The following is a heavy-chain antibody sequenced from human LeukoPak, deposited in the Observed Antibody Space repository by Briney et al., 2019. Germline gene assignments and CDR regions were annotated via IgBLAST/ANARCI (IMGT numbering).Heavy chain of an antibody. Sequence: PGGSLRLSCAASGFTFSSYSMNWVRQAPGKGLEWVSSISSSSTYIYYADSVKGRFTMSRDNAKNSLYQQMSSLRAEDTAVYYCARARSKQQQLAFDYWGQGTLVTVSS. CDR1: GFTFSSYS. CDR2: ISSSSTYI. J-gene: IGHJ4*02. D-gene: IGHD6-13*01. V-gene: IGHV3-21*01. CDR3: ARARSKQQQLAFDY.